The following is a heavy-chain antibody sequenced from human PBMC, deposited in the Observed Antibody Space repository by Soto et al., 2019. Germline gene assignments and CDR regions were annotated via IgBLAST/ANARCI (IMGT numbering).Heavy chain of an antibody. Sequence: GGSLRLSCAASGFTFNSYGIHWVRQAPGKGLEWVATFSHDGTNDYYVDSVKGRFTISRDNSKNTLLLQMNSLRAEDTAVYYCVKENADLTWFGESPTIVRYGLDVCGQGTTVTVSS. J-gene: IGHJ6*02. CDR3: VKENADLTWFGESPTIVRYGLDV. CDR2: FSHDGTND. V-gene: IGHV3-30*18. CDR1: GFTFNSYG. D-gene: IGHD3-10*01.